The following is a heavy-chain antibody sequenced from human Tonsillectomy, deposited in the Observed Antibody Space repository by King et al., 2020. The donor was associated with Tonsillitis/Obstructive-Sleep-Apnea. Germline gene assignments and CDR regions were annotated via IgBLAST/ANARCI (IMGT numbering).Heavy chain of an antibody. CDR2: INPDGGEK. V-gene: IGHV3-7*02. CDR1: GFTFSSSW. Sequence: VQLVESGGGLVQPGGSLRLSCAASGFTFSSSWLNWVRQAPGKGLEWVANINPDGGEKRYVDSVKGRFTISRDNAKNSLCLQMKSLRAEDTAVYYWASWGVYDSHYWGQGTLVTVPS. CDR3: ASWGVYDSHY. J-gene: IGHJ4*02. D-gene: IGHD5/OR15-5a*01.